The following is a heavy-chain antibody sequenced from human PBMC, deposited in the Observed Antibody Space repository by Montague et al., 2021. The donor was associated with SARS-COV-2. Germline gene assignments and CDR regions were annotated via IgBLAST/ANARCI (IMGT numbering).Heavy chain of an antibody. Sequence: SETLSLTCTVSGGSISSYYWSWIRQPPGKGLEWIGYIYYSGSTNYNPSLKSRVTISVDTSKNQFSLKLSSVTAADTAVYYCGRQYYDSSGEDAFDIWGQGTMVTVSS. V-gene: IGHV4-59*08. CDR2: IYYSGST. J-gene: IGHJ3*02. D-gene: IGHD3-22*01. CDR3: GRQYYDSSGEDAFDI. CDR1: GGSISSYY.